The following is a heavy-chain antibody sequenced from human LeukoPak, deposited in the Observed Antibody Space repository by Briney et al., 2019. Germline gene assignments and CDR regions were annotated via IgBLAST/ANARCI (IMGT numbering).Heavy chain of an antibody. CDR1: GYTFTGYY. J-gene: IGHJ4*02. D-gene: IGHD3-22*01. CDR3: ARSYYYDSSGYELDY. V-gene: IGHV1-2*02. CDR2: INPNSGGT. Sequence: ASVKVSCKASGYTFTGYYMHWVRQAPGQGLEWMGWINPNSGGTNYAQKFQGRVTMTRDTSISTAYMELSRLRSDDTAVYYCARSYYYDSSGYELDYWSQGTLVTVSS.